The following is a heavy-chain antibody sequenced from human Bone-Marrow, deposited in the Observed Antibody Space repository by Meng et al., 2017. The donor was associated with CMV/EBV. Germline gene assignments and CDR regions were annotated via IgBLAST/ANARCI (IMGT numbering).Heavy chain of an antibody. Sequence: SEPLSLTCAGSGGSVSSSSYYWTWIRQSPGKGLEWIGTIYYSESSAYNSSLQSRVTISADTSKNQFSLKVKSVPAADTAVYYCASSFLGNLLPDALFYWGQGRMFTVSS. J-gene: IGHJ4*02. V-gene: IGHV4-39*07. CDR1: GGSVSSSSYY. CDR2: IYYSESS. CDR3: ASSFLGNLLPDALFY. D-gene: IGHD7-27*01.